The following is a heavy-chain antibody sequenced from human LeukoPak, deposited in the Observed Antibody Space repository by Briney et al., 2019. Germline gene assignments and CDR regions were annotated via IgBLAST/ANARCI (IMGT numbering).Heavy chain of an antibody. J-gene: IGHJ4*02. CDR1: GGSITSSNYY. CDR2: IFYSGST. V-gene: IGHV4-39*02. Sequence: SETLSLTCIVSGGSITSSNYYWGWIRQPPGKGLEWIGSIFYSGSTHYNPSLKSRVTISVDTSKNQFSLRLSSVTAADTAVYYCARDFWSGYSISFDYWGQGTLVTVSS. D-gene: IGHD3-3*01. CDR3: ARDFWSGYSISFDY.